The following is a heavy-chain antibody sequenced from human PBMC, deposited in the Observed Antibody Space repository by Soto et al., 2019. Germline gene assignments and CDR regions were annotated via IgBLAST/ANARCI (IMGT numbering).Heavy chain of an antibody. D-gene: IGHD1-20*01. CDR2: IYPGDSDT. J-gene: IGHJ5*02. V-gene: IGHV5-51*01. CDR1: GYSFTSYW. Sequence: GESLKISCKGSGYSFTSYWIGWVRQMPGKGLEWMGIIYPGDSDTRYSPSFQGQVTISADKSISTAYLQWSSLKASDTAMYYCARTQLDNWNHRPSENWFDPWGQGTLVTVSS. CDR3: ARTQLDNWNHRPSENWFDP.